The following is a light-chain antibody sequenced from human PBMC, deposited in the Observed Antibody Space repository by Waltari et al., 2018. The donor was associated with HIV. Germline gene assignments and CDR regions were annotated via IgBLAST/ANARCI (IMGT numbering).Light chain of an antibody. CDR1: ELGSRY. CDR3: QAWGTSNVV. V-gene: IGLV3-1*01. CDR2: QDT. J-gene: IGLJ2*01. Sequence: SYELTQPPSVSVSPGETASITCSGDELGSRYVSWYQQKPGQSPLLVIYQDTKRPSGMPERFAGANSGNTGTLTISGTQTMDEADYYCQAWGTSNVVFGGGTKLTVL.